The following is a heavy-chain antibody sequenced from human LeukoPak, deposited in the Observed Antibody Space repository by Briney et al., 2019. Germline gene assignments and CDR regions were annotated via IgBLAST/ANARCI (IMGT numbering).Heavy chain of an antibody. CDR2: IYYSTST. CDR3: ARHQCSGTRCYNFYFYGMDV. CDR1: GGSITSSIDY. D-gene: IGHD2-2*02. Sequence: SETLSLTCTVSGGSITSSIDYWGWVRQPPGKGLEWIATIYYSTSTQYNPSLKSRATMSVDTSKNQFSLKLSSMTAADTAVYYCARHQCSGTRCYNFYFYGMDVWGQGTTVTVSS. V-gene: IGHV4-39*01. J-gene: IGHJ6*02.